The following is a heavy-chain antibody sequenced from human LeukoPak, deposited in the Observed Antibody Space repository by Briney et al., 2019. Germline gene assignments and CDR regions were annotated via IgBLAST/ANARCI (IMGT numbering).Heavy chain of an antibody. J-gene: IGHJ4*02. V-gene: IGHV4-34*01. CDR1: GFTFGDYA. CDR2: INHSGST. CDR3: ARHGRRGYYGSGSFFDY. D-gene: IGHD3-10*01. Sequence: PGGSLILSCTASGFTFGDYAMSWIRQPPGKGLEWIGEINHSGSTNYNPSLKSRVTISVDTSKNQFSLKLSSVTAADTAVYYCARHGRRGYYGSGSFFDYWGQGTLVTVSS.